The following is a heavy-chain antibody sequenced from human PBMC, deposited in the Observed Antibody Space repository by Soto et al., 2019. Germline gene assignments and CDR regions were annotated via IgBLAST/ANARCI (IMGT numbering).Heavy chain of an antibody. J-gene: IGHJ5*02. V-gene: IGHV1-69*06. Sequence: SVKVSCNASGGTFSSYAISLVRQAPGQGLEWMGGIIPIFGTANYAQKFQGRVTITADKSTSTAYMELSSLRSEDTAVYYCARTPLAAANNWFDPWGQGTLVTVSS. CDR3: ARTPLAAANNWFDP. CDR2: IIPIFGTA. CDR1: GGTFSSYA. D-gene: IGHD6-13*01.